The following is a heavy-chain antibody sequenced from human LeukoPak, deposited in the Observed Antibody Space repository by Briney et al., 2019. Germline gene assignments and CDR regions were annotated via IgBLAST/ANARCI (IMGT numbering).Heavy chain of an antibody. Sequence: PSETLSLTCTVSGGSISSSSYYWGWIRQPPGKGLEWIGSIYYSGSTYYNPSLKSRVTISVDTSKNQFSLKLSSVTAADTAVYYCARSLSYRWELRSNWFDPWGQGTLVTVSS. J-gene: IGHJ5*02. CDR3: ARSLSYRWELRSNWFDP. CDR2: IYYSGST. CDR1: GGSISSSSYY. D-gene: IGHD1-26*01. V-gene: IGHV4-39*07.